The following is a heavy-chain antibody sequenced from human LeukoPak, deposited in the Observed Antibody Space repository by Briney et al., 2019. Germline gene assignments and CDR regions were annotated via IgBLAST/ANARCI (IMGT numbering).Heavy chain of an antibody. CDR3: ARGGYDFWSGNTTFDP. CDR1: GYTFTSFG. CDR2: ISAYNGNT. D-gene: IGHD3-3*01. V-gene: IGHV1-18*01. J-gene: IGHJ5*02. Sequence: ASVKLSCNASGYTFTSFGISWLRQAPGQGLKGMGWISAYNGNTNYAQKLQGRVTMTTDTSTSTAYMELRSLRSDDTAVYYCARGGYDFWSGNTTFDPWGQGTLVTVSS.